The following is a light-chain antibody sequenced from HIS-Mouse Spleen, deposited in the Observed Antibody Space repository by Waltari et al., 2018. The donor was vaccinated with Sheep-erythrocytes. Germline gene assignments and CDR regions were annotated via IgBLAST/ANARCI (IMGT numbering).Light chain of an antibody. Sequence: SYELTQPPSVSVSPGQTASITCSGDKLGDKYACWYHQKPGQSPVLGLYQDSTRPSGSLSLLSCSTAGNTATFTVGGTQAMVEADDYCKAWDSSTVVFGGGTKLSVL. J-gene: IGLJ2*01. CDR2: QDS. CDR3: KAWDSSTVV. CDR1: KLGDKY. V-gene: IGLV3-1*01.